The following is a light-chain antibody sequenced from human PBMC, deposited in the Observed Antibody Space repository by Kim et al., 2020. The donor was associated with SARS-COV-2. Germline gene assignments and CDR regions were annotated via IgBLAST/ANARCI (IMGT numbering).Light chain of an antibody. CDR1: STDVGSYNL. CDR3: CTHAGSATYA. J-gene: IGLJ1*01. CDR2: EVS. V-gene: IGLV2-23*02. Sequence: QSVLTQPASVSGSPGQSITISCTGTSTDVGSYNLVSWYQQHPGKAPKLMIYEVSERPSGVSNRFSGSKSGNTASLTISGLQAEDEADYYCCTHAGSATYAFGTGTEVTVL.